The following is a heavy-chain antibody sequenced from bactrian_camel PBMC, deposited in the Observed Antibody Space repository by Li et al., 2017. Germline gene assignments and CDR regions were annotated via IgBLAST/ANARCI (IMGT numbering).Heavy chain of an antibody. D-gene: IGHD6*01. CDR1: GYTYNRNC. V-gene: IGHV3S1*01. CDR2: IATGSGNT. CDR3: AATVWMEWPCRGASMNQNDYNY. J-gene: IGHJ4*01. Sequence: HVQLVESGGGSVQAGGSLRLSCAASGYTYNRNCMAWFRQAPGKEREGVARIATGSGNTYYADSVKGRFTVSRDNANNTVNLMMNSLKPEDTAMYYCAATVWMEWPCRGASMNQNDYNYWGQGTQVTVS.